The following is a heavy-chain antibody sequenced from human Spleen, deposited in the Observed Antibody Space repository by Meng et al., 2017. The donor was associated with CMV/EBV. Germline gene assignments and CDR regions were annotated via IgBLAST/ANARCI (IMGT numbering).Heavy chain of an antibody. V-gene: IGHV3-48*03. Sequence: GESLKISWAASGFTFSSYEMNLVRQAPGKGLEWVSYISSSGSTIYYADSVKGRFTISRDNAKNSLYLQMNSLRDEDTAVYYCVRDLIRGVVGARPRGPGDLWGHGTLVTVSS. CDR3: VRDLIRGVVGARPRGPGDL. D-gene: IGHD1-26*01. J-gene: IGHJ4*01. CDR1: GFTFSSYE. CDR2: ISSSGSTI.